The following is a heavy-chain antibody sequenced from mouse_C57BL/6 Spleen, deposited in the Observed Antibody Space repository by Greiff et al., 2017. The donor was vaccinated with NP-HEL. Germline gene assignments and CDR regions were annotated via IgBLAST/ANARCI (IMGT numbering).Heavy chain of an antibody. CDR2: ISSGSSTI. V-gene: IGHV5-17*01. CDR3: ARDGYSKGPWFAY. CDR1: GFTFSDYG. J-gene: IGHJ3*01. Sequence: EVQVVESGGGLVKPGGSLKLSCAASGFTFSDYGMHWVRQAPEKGLEWVAYISSGSSTIYYADTVKGRFTISRDNAKNTLFLQMTSRRSEDTAMYYCARDGYSKGPWFAYWGQGTLVTVSA. D-gene: IGHD2-5*01.